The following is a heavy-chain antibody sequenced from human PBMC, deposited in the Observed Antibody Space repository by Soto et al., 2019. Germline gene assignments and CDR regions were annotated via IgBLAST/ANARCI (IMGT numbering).Heavy chain of an antibody. D-gene: IGHD3-10*01. J-gene: IGHJ4*02. Sequence: QVQLQESGPGLVKPSQTLSLTCTVSGGSISSDDYYWSWIRQPPGKGLECIGYIYYSGRTYYNPSLKSRVTISVDTSKNQFSLKLSSVTAADTAVYYCARTLRRGHPFDYWGQGTLVTVSS. V-gene: IGHV4-30-4*01. CDR3: ARTLRRGHPFDY. CDR2: IYYSGRT. CDR1: GGSISSDDYY.